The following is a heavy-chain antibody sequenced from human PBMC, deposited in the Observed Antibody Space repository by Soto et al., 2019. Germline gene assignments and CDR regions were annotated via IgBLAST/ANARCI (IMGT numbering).Heavy chain of an antibody. D-gene: IGHD3-22*01. J-gene: IGHJ3*02. CDR1: GYTFTSYG. CDR2: ISAYNGNT. V-gene: IGHV1-18*01. Sequence: ASVKVSCKASGYTFTSYGISWVRQAPGQGLEWMGWISAYNGNTNYAQKLQGRVTMTTDTSTSTAYMELRSLRSDDTAVYYCARQDYYDSSGYYLGAFDIWGQGTMVTVSS. CDR3: ARQDYYDSSGYYLGAFDI.